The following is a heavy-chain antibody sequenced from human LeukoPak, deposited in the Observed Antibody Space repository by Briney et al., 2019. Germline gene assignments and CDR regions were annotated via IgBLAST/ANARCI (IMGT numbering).Heavy chain of an antibody. CDR2: MNQDESQK. CDR3: ASFEYKYSF. D-gene: IGHD2-15*01. V-gene: IGHV3-7*01. CDR1: GVTFSDFW. J-gene: IGHJ4*02. Sequence: GGSLRLSCEASGVTFSDFWMTWVRQAPGKGLEWVATMNQDESQKYYVDSVKGRFTISSDNAKNALFLQMNSLRGEDTAIYYCASFEYKYSFGGQGTLVTVSS.